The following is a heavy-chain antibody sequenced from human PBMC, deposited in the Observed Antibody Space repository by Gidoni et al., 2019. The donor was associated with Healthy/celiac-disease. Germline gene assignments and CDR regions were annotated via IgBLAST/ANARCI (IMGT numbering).Heavy chain of an antibody. CDR2: IKQDGSEK. CDR1: GFTFSSYW. V-gene: IGHV3-7*01. CDR3: ARFGTVPHDAFDI. J-gene: IGHJ3*02. D-gene: IGHD3-10*01. Sequence: EVQLVESGGSLVQPGGSLQLSCAASGFTFSSYWMSWVRQAPGKGLEWVANIKQDGSEKYYVDSVKGRFTISRDNAKNSLYLQMNSLRAEDTAVYYCARFGTVPHDAFDIWGQGTMVTVSS.